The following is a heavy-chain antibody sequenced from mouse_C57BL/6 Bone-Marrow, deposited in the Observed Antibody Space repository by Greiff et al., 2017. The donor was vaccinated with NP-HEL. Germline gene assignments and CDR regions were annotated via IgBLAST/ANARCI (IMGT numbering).Heavy chain of an antibody. Sequence: EVKLMESGGGLVQPGGSLSLSCAASGFTFTDYYMSWVRQPPGKALEWLGFIRNKANGYTTEYSASVKGRFTISRDNSQSILYLQMNALRAEDSATYYCARSGYYGSSSYFDVWGTGTTVTVSS. V-gene: IGHV7-3*01. J-gene: IGHJ1*03. CDR3: ARSGYYGSSSYFDV. CDR1: GFTFTDYY. CDR2: IRNKANGYTT. D-gene: IGHD1-1*01.